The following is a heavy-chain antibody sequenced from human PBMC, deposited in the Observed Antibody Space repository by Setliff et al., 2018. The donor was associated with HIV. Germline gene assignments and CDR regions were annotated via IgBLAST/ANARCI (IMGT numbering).Heavy chain of an antibody. Sequence: PSETLSLTCAVSGGSIRSSGYSWSWIRQPPGKGLEWIGSIHDSGRTYYNPSLKSRVTISVDTSKNQFSLKLSSVTAADTAMYYCASRIYYYDESRVLREEGFVPWGQGTLGTGS. CDR2: IHDSGRT. V-gene: IGHV4-30-2*03. J-gene: IGHJ5*02. CDR1: GGSIRSSGYS. D-gene: IGHD3-22*01. CDR3: ASRIYYYDESRVLREEGFVP.